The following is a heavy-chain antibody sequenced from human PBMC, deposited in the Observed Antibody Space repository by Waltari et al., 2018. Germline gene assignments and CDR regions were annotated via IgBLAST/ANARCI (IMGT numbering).Heavy chain of an antibody. CDR1: GFTFDDYA. V-gene: IGHV3-9*01. Sequence: EVQLVESGGGLVQPGRSLRLSCAASGFTFDDYAMHWVRQAPGKGLEWVSGISWNIGSIGYADSVKGRFTISRDNAKNSLYLQMNSLRAEDTALYYCAKDRYGDYYGMDVWDQGTTVTVSS. J-gene: IGHJ6*02. CDR3: AKDRYGDYYGMDV. D-gene: IGHD4-17*01. CDR2: ISWNIGSI.